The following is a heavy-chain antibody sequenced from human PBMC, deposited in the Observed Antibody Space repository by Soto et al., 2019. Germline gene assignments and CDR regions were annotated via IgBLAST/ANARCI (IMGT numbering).Heavy chain of an antibody. D-gene: IGHD1-26*01. CDR3: ARAAGAISDAFDI. J-gene: IGHJ3*02. V-gene: IGHV1-18*01. CDR1: GYTFTSYG. CDR2: ISAYNGST. Sequence: ASVKVSCKASGYTFTSYGISWVRQAPGQGLEWMGWISAYNGSTSYAQKFQGRVTMTRDTSTSTVYMELSSLRSEDTAVYYCARAAGAISDAFDIWGQGTMVTVSS.